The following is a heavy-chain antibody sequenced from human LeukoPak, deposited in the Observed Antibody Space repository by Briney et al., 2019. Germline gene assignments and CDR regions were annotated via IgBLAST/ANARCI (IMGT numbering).Heavy chain of an antibody. V-gene: IGHV1-69*13. J-gene: IGHJ4*02. Sequence: SVNVSCTASGGSFRSYGLNWVRQAPGQGLEWMGGFIPILGTAKYAQKLQGRVTITADESTSTAYMELSSLRYEDTAVYYCARETRGALGSYWGQGTLVTVSS. CDR2: FIPILGTA. CDR1: GGSFRSYG. CDR3: ARETRGALGSY. D-gene: IGHD7-27*01.